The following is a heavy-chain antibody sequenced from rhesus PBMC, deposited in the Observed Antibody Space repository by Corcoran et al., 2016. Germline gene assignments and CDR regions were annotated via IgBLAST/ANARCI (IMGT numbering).Heavy chain of an antibody. D-gene: IGHD3-9*01. Sequence: QVQLQESGPELVKPSETLSLTCAVSGGSISSSNWWSGIRQPPGKGLEWIGRIPGSGGSTSYNPSLKSRVTISTDTSKNQFSLKLSSVTAADTAVYYCARGGPYEGDYWGQGVLVTGSS. V-gene: IGHV4-92*01. CDR2: IPGSGGST. CDR3: ARGGPYEGDY. J-gene: IGHJ4*01. CDR1: GGSISSSNW.